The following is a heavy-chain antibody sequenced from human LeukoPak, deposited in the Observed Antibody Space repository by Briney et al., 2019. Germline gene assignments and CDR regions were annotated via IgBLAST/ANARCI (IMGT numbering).Heavy chain of an antibody. J-gene: IGHJ6*02. Sequence: GASVKVSCKASGYSFTTYGISWVRQAPGQGLEWMGIIYPGDFDTRYSPSFQGQVTISADKSISTAYLQWSSLKASDTAMYYCARCYYDSSGYFWHYYYYGMDVWGQGTTVTVSS. CDR3: ARCYYDSSGYFWHYYYYGMDV. CDR1: GYSFTTYG. V-gene: IGHV5-51*01. CDR2: IYPGDFDT. D-gene: IGHD3-22*01.